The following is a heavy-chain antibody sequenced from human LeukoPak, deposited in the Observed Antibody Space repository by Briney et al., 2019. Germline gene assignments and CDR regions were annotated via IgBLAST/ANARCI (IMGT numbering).Heavy chain of an antibody. Sequence: ASVKVSCKASGYTFTSYYMHWVRQAPGQGLEWMGIINPSGGSTSYAQKFQGRVTMTRNTSISTAYMELSSLRSEDTAVYYCARGPYYYGSGSYTRFDPWGQGTLVTVSS. J-gene: IGHJ5*02. CDR2: INPSGGST. D-gene: IGHD3-10*01. CDR1: GYTFTSYY. V-gene: IGHV1-46*01. CDR3: ARGPYYYGSGSYTRFDP.